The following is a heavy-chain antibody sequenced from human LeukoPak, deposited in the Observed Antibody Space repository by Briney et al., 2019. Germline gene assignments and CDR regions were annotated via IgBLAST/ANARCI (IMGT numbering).Heavy chain of an antibody. CDR1: GFTVSFYA. J-gene: IGHJ3*02. CDR2: IAGGGSST. Sequence: PGGSLRLSCAASGFTVSFYAMSWVRQAPGKGLEWDSVIAGGGSSTYYADSVKGRFTISRDNSKNTLYLQMNSLRVEDTAVYYCVKDPDPRYCSSTSCSPIWGQGTMVTVSS. V-gene: IGHV3-23*01. CDR3: VKDPDPRYCSSTSCSPI. D-gene: IGHD2-2*01.